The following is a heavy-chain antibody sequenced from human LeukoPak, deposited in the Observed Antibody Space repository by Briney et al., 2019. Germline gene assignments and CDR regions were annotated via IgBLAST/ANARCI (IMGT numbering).Heavy chain of an antibody. J-gene: IGHJ4*02. D-gene: IGHD6-13*01. V-gene: IGHV4-38-2*01. CDR1: GYSISSGYY. Sequence: PSETLSLTCAVSGYSISSGYYWGWIRQPPGKGLEWIGNIYHSGSTYFNPSLKSRVTISVDTSKNQFSLKLSSVTAADTAVYYCARKIIAAAGYFDYWGQGTLVTVSS. CDR2: IYHSGST. CDR3: ARKIIAAAGYFDY.